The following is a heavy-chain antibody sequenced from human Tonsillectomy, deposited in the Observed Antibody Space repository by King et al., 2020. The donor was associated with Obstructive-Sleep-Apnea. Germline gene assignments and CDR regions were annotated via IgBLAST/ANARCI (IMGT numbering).Heavy chain of an antibody. J-gene: IGHJ4*02. CDR2: INPSGGST. D-gene: IGHD3-10*01. CDR3: ARVGGLLNSEYYFDY. CDR1: GYTFTSYY. Sequence: QLVQSGAEVKKPGASVKVSCKASGYTFTSYYMHWVRQAPGQGLEWMGIINPSGGSTSYAQKFQGRVTMTRDTSTSTVYMELSSLRSEDTAVYYCARVGGLLNSEYYFDYWGQGTLVTVSS. V-gene: IGHV1-46*01.